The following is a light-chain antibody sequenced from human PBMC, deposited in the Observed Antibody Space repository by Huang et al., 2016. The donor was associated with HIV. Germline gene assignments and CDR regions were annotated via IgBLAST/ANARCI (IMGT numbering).Light chain of an antibody. CDR2: GAS. CDR1: QSFSNN. J-gene: IGKJ1*01. Sequence: EIVMTQSQATLSVSPGERATLSCWASQSFSNNLAGYQQKPGQAPRLLIYGASTRATGIPARFSGSGSGTEFTLTISSLQSEDFAVYYCQQYNNWPGTFGQGTKVEIK. CDR3: QQYNNWPGT. V-gene: IGKV3-15*01.